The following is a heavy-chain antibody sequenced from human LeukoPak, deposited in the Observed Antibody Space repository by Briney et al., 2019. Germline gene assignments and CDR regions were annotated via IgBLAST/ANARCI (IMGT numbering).Heavy chain of an antibody. CDR2: IYYSGST. CDR1: GGSISSSSYY. CDR3: ARHHYYDSSGYYGGYYFDY. V-gene: IGHV4-39*01. Sequence: PSETLSLTCTVSGGSISSSSYYWGWIRQPPGKGLEWIGSIYYSGSTYYNPSLKSRVTISVDTSKNQFSLKLGSVTAADTAVYYCARHHYYDSSGYYGGYYFDYWGQGTLVTVSS. J-gene: IGHJ4*02. D-gene: IGHD3-22*01.